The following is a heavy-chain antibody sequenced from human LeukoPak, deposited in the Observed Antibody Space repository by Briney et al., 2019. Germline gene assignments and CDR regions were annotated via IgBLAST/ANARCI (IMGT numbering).Heavy chain of an antibody. J-gene: IGHJ4*02. CDR3: AREHDYGSGSSYFYY. Sequence: GGSLRLSCAASGFTFSSYWMHWVRQAPGKGLVWVARINSDGSSTSYADSVKGRFTISRDNAKNTLYLQMNSLRAEDTAVYYCAREHDYGSGSSYFYYWGQGTLVTVSS. D-gene: IGHD3-10*01. V-gene: IGHV3-74*01. CDR2: INSDGSST. CDR1: GFTFSSYW.